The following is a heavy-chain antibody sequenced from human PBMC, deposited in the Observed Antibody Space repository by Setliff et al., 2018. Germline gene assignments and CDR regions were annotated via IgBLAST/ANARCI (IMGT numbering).Heavy chain of an antibody. V-gene: IGHV4-4*07. CDR1: GGSISSYY. CDR3: AREQWLDPPGYYYMDV. CDR2: IYIGGSA. Sequence: SDTLSLTCTVSGGSISSYYWSWIRQPAGKGLEWIGHIYIGGSANYNPSLKSRVTMSIDTSKNQFSLKLNSVTAADMAVYYCAREQWLDPPGYYYMDVWAKGTTVTVS. J-gene: IGHJ6*03. D-gene: IGHD6-19*01.